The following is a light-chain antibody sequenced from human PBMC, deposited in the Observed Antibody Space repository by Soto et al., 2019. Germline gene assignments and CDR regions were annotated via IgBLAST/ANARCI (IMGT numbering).Light chain of an antibody. CDR3: QQYNSYWT. CDR1: QTVSSN. CDR2: GAS. Sequence: EIVMTQSPATLSVSPGERVTLSCRATQTVSSNLAWYQQRPGQAPRILIYGASTRATDIPARFSGSGSGTEFTLTISSLQPDDFATYYCQQYNSYWTFGQGTKVDIK. V-gene: IGKV3-15*01. J-gene: IGKJ1*01.